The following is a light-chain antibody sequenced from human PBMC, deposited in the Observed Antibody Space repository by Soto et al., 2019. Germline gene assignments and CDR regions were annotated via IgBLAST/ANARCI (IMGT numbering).Light chain of an antibody. CDR2: AAS. J-gene: IGKJ1*01. Sequence: DTRMTQSPSSVSASLGHIVTITRRASQDIISWLAWYQQKPGKAPKLLIYAASRLQSGVPSRFSGSESGTDFTLTISSLQPEDFATYYCQQANSFPWTFGQGTKVDIK. CDR3: QQANSFPWT. CDR1: QDIISW. V-gene: IGKV1-12*01.